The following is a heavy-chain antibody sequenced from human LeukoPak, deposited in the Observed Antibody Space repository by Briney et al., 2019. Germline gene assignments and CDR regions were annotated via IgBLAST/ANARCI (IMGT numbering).Heavy chain of an antibody. CDR3: ASSVGRYYFDY. Sequence: SETLSLTCTVSGGSISSYYWSWIRQPPGKGLEWIGYIYNSGSTNYNPSLKIRVTISVDTSKNQFSLKLSSVTAADTAVYYCASSVGRYYFDYWGQGTLVTVSS. D-gene: IGHD4-23*01. CDR1: GGSISSYY. J-gene: IGHJ4*02. V-gene: IGHV4-4*09. CDR2: IYNSGST.